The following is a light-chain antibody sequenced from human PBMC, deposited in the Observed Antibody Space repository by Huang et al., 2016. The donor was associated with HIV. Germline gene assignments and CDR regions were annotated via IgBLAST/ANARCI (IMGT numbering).Light chain of an antibody. CDR1: QGVSNY. CDR3: QQRSDWPLT. V-gene: IGKV3-11*01. CDR2: DAS. J-gene: IGKJ4*01. Sequence: IVLTQSPATLSLSPGERATLSCRASQGVSNYLAWYQQKPGQAPRLRIYDASTRATGIPARFSGSGSGTDFTLTISSLDPEDFAVYYCQQRSDWPLTFGGGTTVEI.